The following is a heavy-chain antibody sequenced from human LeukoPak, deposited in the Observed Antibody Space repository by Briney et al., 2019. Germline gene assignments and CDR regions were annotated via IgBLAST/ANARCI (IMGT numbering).Heavy chain of an antibody. J-gene: IGHJ4*02. CDR1: GFTFSSYA. D-gene: IGHD2-2*01. Sequence: GGSLRLSCAASGFTFSSYAMSWVRQAPGKGLEWVSAISGSGGSTYYADSAKGRFTISRDNSKNTLYLQMNSLRAEDTAVYYCAPDIVVVPAAPFDYWGQGTLVTVSS. V-gene: IGHV3-23*01. CDR3: APDIVVVPAAPFDY. CDR2: ISGSGGST.